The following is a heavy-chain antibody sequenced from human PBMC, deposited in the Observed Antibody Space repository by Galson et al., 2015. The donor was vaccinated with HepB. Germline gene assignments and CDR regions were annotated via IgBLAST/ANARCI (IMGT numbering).Heavy chain of an antibody. CDR1: GGTFSSYA. CDR3: ARETHEVVPAADSGYYYYYMDV. D-gene: IGHD2-2*01. J-gene: IGHJ6*03. V-gene: IGHV1-69*13. CDR2: IIPIFGTA. Sequence: SVKISCKASGGTFSSYAISWVRQAPGQGLEWMGGIIPIFGTANYAQKFQGRVTITADESTSTAYMELSSLRSEDTAVYYCARETHEVVPAADSGYYYYYMDVWGKGTTVTVSS.